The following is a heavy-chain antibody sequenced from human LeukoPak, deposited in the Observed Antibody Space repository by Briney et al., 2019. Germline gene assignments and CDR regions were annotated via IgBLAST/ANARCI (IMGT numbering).Heavy chain of an antibody. V-gene: IGHV3-23*01. CDR1: GFTFSSYA. Sequence: GGSLRLSCAVSGFTFSSYAMSWVRQAPGKGLEWVSAISGSGTTTYYADSVKGRFTISRDISKNTLYLQMNSLRAEDTAVYYCARSPSLGYSISTMPYWGQGTLVTVSS. CDR2: ISGSGTTT. D-gene: IGHD4-11*01. J-gene: IGHJ4*02. CDR3: ARSPSLGYSISTMPY.